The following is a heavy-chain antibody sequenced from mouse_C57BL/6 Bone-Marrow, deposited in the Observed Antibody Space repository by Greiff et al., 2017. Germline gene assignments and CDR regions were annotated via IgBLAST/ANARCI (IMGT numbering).Heavy chain of an antibody. V-gene: IGHV1-80*01. CDR1: GYAFSSYW. J-gene: IGHJ1*03. Sequence: VQLVESGAELVKPGASVKISCKASGYAFSSYWMNWVKQRPGKGLEWIGQIYPGDGDTNYNGKFKGKATLTADKSSSTAYMQLSSLTSEDSAVYFCARSTWRYFDVWGTGTTVTVSS. CDR2: IYPGDGDT. CDR3: ARSTWRYFDV.